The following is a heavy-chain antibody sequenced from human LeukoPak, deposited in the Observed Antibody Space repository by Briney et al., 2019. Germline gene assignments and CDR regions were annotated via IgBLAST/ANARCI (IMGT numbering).Heavy chain of an antibody. Sequence: PSETLSLTCTVSGGSISSYYWSWIRQPPGKGLEWIEYIYYSGSTNYNPSLKSRVTISVDTSKNQFSLKLSSVTAADTAVYYCARDRWFGDRLTPYGMDVWGQGTTVTVSS. J-gene: IGHJ6*02. CDR1: GGSISSYY. CDR3: ARDRWFGDRLTPYGMDV. D-gene: IGHD3-10*01. CDR2: IYYSGST. V-gene: IGHV4-59*01.